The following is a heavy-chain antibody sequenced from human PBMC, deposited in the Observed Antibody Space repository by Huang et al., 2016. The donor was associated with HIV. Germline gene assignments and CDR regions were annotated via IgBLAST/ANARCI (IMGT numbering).Heavy chain of an antibody. Sequence: QVQLVQSGAEVKKPGASVTVSCKASGYSFTSYGINWVRQAPGQGLEWMGWISAYNDNTNNAQKVQGRGSMTTDTATNTAYMELRSLRSDDTAVYYCARSGKGDNVVVTPIDHWGQGTLVTVS. CDR3: ARSGKGDNVVVTPIDH. J-gene: IGHJ4*02. D-gene: IGHD2-21*02. V-gene: IGHV1-18*01. CDR2: ISAYNDNT. CDR1: GYSFTSYG.